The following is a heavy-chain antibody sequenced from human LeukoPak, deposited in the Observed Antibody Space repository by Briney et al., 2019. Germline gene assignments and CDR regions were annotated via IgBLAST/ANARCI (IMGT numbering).Heavy chain of an antibody. Sequence: SETLSLTCTVSGGSISRYYWGWIRQPPGKGLEWIGYIYYSGSTNYNPSLKSRVTISVDTSKNHFSLKLSSVTAADTAVYYCARAGRPGRLGRDGMDVWGQGTTVTVSS. J-gene: IGHJ6*02. V-gene: IGHV4-59*08. CDR2: IYYSGST. D-gene: IGHD1-26*01. CDR1: GGSISRYY. CDR3: ARAGRPGRLGRDGMDV.